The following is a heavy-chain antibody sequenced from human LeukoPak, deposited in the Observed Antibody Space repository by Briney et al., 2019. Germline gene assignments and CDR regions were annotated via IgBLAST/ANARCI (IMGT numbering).Heavy chain of an antibody. CDR1: GFTFSSYS. D-gene: IGHD5/OR15-5a*01. J-gene: IGHJ4*02. V-gene: IGHV3-21*01. Sequence: GGSLRLSCAASGFTFSSYSMNWVRQAPGKGLEWVSSISSSSSYIYYADSVKGRFTISRDNAKNSLYLQMNSLRAEDTAVYYCARDLGLELPYYFDYWGQGTLVTVSS. CDR3: ARDLGLELPYYFDY. CDR2: ISSSSSYI.